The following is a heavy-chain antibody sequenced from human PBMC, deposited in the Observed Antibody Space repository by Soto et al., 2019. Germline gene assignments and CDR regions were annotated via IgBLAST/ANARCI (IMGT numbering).Heavy chain of an antibody. V-gene: IGHV1-8*02. CDR1: GYTFTTFD. Sequence: ASVKVPCNASGYTFTTFDIHWVRQAPGRGLDWMGWMNPYTGKTGNAQRFQGRVTMTRDTSISTAYMEVSSLRSEDTGVYYCVRRKERSGPHYFDAWGQGTLVTVSS. D-gene: IGHD6-25*01. J-gene: IGHJ4*02. CDR2: MNPYTGKT. CDR3: VRRKERSGPHYFDA.